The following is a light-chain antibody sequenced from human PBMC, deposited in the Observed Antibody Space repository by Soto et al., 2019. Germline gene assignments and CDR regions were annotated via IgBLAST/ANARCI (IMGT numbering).Light chain of an antibody. CDR3: SSYTSSSTV. CDR1: SSDVGGYNY. V-gene: IGLV2-14*01. J-gene: IGLJ1*01. Sequence: QSALTQPASVSGSPGQSITISCTGTSSDVGGYNYVSWYQQHPGKAPKLMIYDVSNRPSGVSNRFSGSKSGNTASLTISGLQAEDEADYYCSSYTSSSTVVGTGTKVTVL. CDR2: DVS.